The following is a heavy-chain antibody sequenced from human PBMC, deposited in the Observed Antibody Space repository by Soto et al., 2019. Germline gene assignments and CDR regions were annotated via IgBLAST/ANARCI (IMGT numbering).Heavy chain of an antibody. CDR2: ISSSGSTI. Sequence: GGSLRLSCAASGFTFSDYYMSWIRQAPGKGLEWVSYISSSGSTIYYADSVKGRFTISRDNAKNSLYLQMNSLRAEDTAVYYCARDGATGTPFLDYYYYMDVWGKGTTVTVSS. CDR3: ARDGATGTPFLDYYYYMDV. V-gene: IGHV3-11*01. J-gene: IGHJ6*03. D-gene: IGHD1-1*01. CDR1: GFTFSDYY.